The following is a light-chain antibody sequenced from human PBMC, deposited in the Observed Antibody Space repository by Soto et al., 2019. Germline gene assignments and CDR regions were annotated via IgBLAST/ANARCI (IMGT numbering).Light chain of an antibody. CDR3: QQRSDWPLT. Sequence: EIVLTQSPATLSLSPGERATLSCRASQSVSSYLAWYQQKPGQAPRLLIYDASNRATGIPARFSGSGSGSDFTLTISSLEPEVFAVYYFQQRSDWPLTFGGWTKVEIK. CDR1: QSVSSY. V-gene: IGKV3-11*01. J-gene: IGKJ4*01. CDR2: DAS.